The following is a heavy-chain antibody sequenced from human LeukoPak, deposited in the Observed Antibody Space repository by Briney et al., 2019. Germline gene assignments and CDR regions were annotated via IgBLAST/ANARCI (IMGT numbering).Heavy chain of an antibody. D-gene: IGHD4-23*01. CDR3: AATTVISPLGFDI. CDR2: ISSSSSYI. V-gene: IGHV3-21*01. CDR1: GFTFSSYG. J-gene: IGHJ3*02. Sequence: GGSLRLSCAASGFTFSSYGMNWVRQAPGKGLEWVSSISSSSSYIYYADSVKGRFTISRDNAKNSLYLQMNSLRAEDTAVYYCAATTVISPLGFDIWGQGTVVTVSS.